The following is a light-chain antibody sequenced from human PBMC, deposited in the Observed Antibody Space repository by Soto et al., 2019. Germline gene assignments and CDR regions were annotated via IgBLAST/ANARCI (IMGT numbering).Light chain of an antibody. CDR3: CSYAGSGDV. CDR2: EGS. J-gene: IGLJ1*01. Sequence: QSALTQPASVSGSPGQSITISCTGTSSDVGNYNLVSWYQQHPGKAPKLMIYEGSKRPSGVSNRFSGSKSGNTASLTISGLQAEDEADYYCCSYAGSGDVFGTGTKLTVL. CDR1: SSDVGNYNL. V-gene: IGLV2-23*01.